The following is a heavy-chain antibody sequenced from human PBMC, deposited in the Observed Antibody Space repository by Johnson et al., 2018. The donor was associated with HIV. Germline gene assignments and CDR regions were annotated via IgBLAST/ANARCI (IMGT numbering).Heavy chain of an antibody. J-gene: IGHJ3*02. Sequence: VQLVESGGGVVQPGRSLRLSCAASGFSFSSYGIHWVRQAPGKGLEWVSGISWNGGSTAYADSVKGRFTISRDNAKNSLYLQMNSLRAEDTALYYCAKVDSGSYFDAFDIWGQGTMVTVSS. CDR2: ISWNGGST. CDR3: AKVDSGSYFDAFDI. D-gene: IGHD1-26*01. CDR1: GFSFSSYG. V-gene: IGHV3-20*04.